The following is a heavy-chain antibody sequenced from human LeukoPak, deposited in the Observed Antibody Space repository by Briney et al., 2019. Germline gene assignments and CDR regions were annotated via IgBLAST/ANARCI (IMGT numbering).Heavy chain of an antibody. CDR1: GGSFSGYY. CDR3: ARGGGAQKVVVVVAATPVIAFDI. D-gene: IGHD2-15*01. V-gene: IGHV4-34*01. Sequence: KPSETLSLTCAVYGGSFSGYYWSWIRQPPGKGLEWIGEINHSGSTNYNPSLKSRVTISVDTSKNQFSLKLSSVTAADTAVYYCARGGGAQKVVVVVAATPVIAFDIWGQGTMVTVSS. CDR2: INHSGST. J-gene: IGHJ3*02.